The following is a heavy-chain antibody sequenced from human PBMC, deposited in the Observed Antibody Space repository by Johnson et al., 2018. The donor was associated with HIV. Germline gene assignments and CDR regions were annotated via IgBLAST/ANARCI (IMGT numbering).Heavy chain of an antibody. CDR1: GFTFSSYA. CDR3: ARDSGGMYSSGWYGLGAFDI. J-gene: IGHJ3*02. V-gene: IGHV3-30*04. Sequence: QVQLVESGGGLVQPGRSLRLSCAASGFTFSSYAMHWVRQAPGKGLEWVAVISYDGSNKYYADSVKGRFTISRDNSKNSLYLQMNSLRAEDTAVYYCARDSGGMYSSGWYGLGAFDIWGQGTMVTVSS. D-gene: IGHD6-19*01. CDR2: ISYDGSNK.